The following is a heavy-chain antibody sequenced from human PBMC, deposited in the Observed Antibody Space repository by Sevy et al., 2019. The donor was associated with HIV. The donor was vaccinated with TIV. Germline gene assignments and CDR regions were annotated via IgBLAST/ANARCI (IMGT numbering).Heavy chain of an antibody. J-gene: IGHJ4*02. CDR1: GFTVSSNY. CDR2: IYSGGST. D-gene: IGHD3-16*01. CDR3: ARESVGARGHLYFDY. V-gene: IGHV3-53*01. Sequence: GGSLRLSCAASGFTVSSNYMSWVRQAPGKGLEWVSVIYSGGSTYYADSVKGRFTISGDNSKNTLYLQMNSLRAEDTAVYYCARESVGARGHLYFDYWGQGTLVTVSS.